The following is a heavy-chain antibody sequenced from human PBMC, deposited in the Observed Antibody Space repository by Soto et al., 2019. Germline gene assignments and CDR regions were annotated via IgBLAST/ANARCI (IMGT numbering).Heavy chain of an antibody. D-gene: IGHD2-2*01. Sequence: QVQLVESGGGVVQPGGSLRLSCAASGFTFSSYAMHWVRQAPGKGLEWVAVISYDGSNKYYADSVKGRFTISRDNSKNTLYLQMNSLRAEDTAVYYCAREPINRVVFFFDYWGQGTLVTVSS. CDR1: GFTFSSYA. J-gene: IGHJ4*02. CDR3: AREPINRVVFFFDY. V-gene: IGHV3-30-3*01. CDR2: ISYDGSNK.